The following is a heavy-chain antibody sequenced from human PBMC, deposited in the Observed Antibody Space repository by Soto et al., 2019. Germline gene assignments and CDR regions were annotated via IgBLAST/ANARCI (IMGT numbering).Heavy chain of an antibody. Sequence: PSETLSLTCAVSGDPISSYYCMWIRQPPGKGLEWIGYIYYSGSTNYNPSLKSRVTISVDTSKNQFSLKLSSVTAADTAVYYCAGGRQQLVNHDAFDIWGQGTMVTVSS. CDR1: GDPISSYY. CDR3: AGGRQQLVNHDAFDI. J-gene: IGHJ3*02. CDR2: IYYSGST. V-gene: IGHV4-59*01. D-gene: IGHD6-13*01.